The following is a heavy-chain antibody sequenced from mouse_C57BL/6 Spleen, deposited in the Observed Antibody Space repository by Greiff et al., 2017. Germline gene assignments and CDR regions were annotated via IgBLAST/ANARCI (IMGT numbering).Heavy chain of an antibody. CDR1: GHTFTSYW. V-gene: IGHV1-64*01. CDR3: ARVLYWYFDV. J-gene: IGHJ1*03. Sequence: VQLQQSGAELVKPGASVKLSCKASGHTFTSYWMHWVKQRPGQGLEWIGMIHPNSGSTNYNEKFKSKATLTVDKSSSTAYMQLSSLTSEDSAVYYCARVLYWYFDVWGTGTTVTVSS. CDR2: IHPNSGST.